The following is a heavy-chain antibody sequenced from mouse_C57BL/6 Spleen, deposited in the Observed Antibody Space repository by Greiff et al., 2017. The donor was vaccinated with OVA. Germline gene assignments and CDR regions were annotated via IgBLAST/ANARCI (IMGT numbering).Heavy chain of an antibody. CDR2: ISSGSSTI. Sequence: EVMLVESGGGLVKPGGSLKLSCAASGFTFSDYGMHWVRQAPEKGLEWVAYISSGSSTIYYADTVKGRFTISRDNAKNTLFLQMTSLGSEDTAMYYCARPDDYVWFAYWGQGTLVTVSA. V-gene: IGHV5-17*01. CDR3: ARPDDYVWFAY. J-gene: IGHJ3*01. D-gene: IGHD2-4*01. CDR1: GFTFSDYG.